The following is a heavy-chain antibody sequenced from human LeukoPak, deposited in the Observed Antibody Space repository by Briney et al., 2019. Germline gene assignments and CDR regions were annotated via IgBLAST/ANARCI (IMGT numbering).Heavy chain of an antibody. Sequence: PSETLSLTCTVSGGSISSYYWSWIRQPPGKELEWIGHIYYSGSTTYNPSLKSRVTISVDTSKNQFSLRLSSVTAADTAVYYCARGFAYGDTGSFDYWGQGTLVTVSS. CDR1: GGSISSYY. V-gene: IGHV4-59*01. D-gene: IGHD4-17*01. CDR3: ARGFAYGDTGSFDY. CDR2: IYYSGST. J-gene: IGHJ4*02.